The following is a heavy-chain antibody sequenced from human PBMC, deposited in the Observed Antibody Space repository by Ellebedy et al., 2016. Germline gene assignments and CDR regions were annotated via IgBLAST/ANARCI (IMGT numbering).Heavy chain of an antibody. J-gene: IGHJ4*02. D-gene: IGHD3-10*01. CDR1: GASISSRSYY. CDR2: IFYSGST. CDR3: AKTSGWGYGEN. V-gene: IGHV4-39*01. Sequence: SETLSLXCIVSGASISSRSYYWGWIRQPPGKGLEWIGNIFYSGSTYYNPSLKSRVTVSVDTSKNQFSLRLSSVTAADTAVYYCAKTSGWGYGENWGQGTLVTVSS.